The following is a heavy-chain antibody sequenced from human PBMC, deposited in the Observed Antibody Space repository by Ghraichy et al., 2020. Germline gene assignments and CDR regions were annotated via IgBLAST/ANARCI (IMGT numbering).Heavy chain of an antibody. CDR1: GLTFSSYW. Sequence: GSLRLSCAVSGLTFSSYWMHWVRQAPGKGLEWVSHIKTDGSTTNYADSVRGRFTISRDNAKNTLYLQMNSLRADDTAVYYCSTSPRADRGNYWGQGTLVTVSS. V-gene: IGHV3-74*01. CDR2: IKTDGSTT. D-gene: IGHD3-10*01. J-gene: IGHJ4*02. CDR3: STSPRADRGNY.